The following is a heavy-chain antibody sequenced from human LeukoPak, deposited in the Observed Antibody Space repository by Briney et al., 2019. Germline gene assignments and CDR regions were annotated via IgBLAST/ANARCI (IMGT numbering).Heavy chain of an antibody. Sequence: SETLSLTCTVSGGSISSGDYYWSWIRQPPGKGLEWIGYIYYSGSTYYNPSLKSRVTISVDTSKNQFSLKLSSVTAADTAVYYCARIRMITSGGVIDYWGQGTLVTVSS. D-gene: IGHD3-16*01. J-gene: IGHJ4*02. CDR2: IYYSGST. CDR1: GGSISSGDYY. CDR3: ARIRMITSGGVIDY. V-gene: IGHV4-30-4*08.